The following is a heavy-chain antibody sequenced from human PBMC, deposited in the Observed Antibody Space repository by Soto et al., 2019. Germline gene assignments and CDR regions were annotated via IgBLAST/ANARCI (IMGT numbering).Heavy chain of an antibody. V-gene: IGHV4-31*03. CDR3: ARAKGRSFFDY. CDR1: GGSISSGGYY. D-gene: IGHD1-26*01. CDR2: IYNSGNT. J-gene: IGHJ4*02. Sequence: SETLSLTCTVSGGSISSGGYYWSWIRQHPGKDLEWIGYIYNSGNTYYNSSLKSRVTISGDTSKNQFSLRLTSVTAADTATYYCARAKGRSFFDYWGQGTVVTVSS.